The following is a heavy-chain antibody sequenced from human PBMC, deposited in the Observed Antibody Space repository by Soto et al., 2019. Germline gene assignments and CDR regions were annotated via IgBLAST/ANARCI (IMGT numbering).Heavy chain of an antibody. Sequence: SETLSLTCTVSGGSISSGGYYWSWIRQHPGKGLEWIGYIYYSGSTYYNPSLKSRVTISVDTSKNQFSLKLSSVTAADTAVYYCARDTKTYYDFWSGYRAAINGMDVWGQGTTVTV. CDR2: IYYSGST. D-gene: IGHD3-3*01. J-gene: IGHJ6*02. CDR3: ARDTKTYYDFWSGYRAAINGMDV. CDR1: GGSISSGGYY. V-gene: IGHV4-31*03.